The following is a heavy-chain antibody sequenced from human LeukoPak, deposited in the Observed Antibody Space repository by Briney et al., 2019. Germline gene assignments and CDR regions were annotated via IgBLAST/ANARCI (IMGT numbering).Heavy chain of an antibody. CDR2: ISSSSGFT. V-gene: IGHV3-11*05. CDR3: ARGSPPGD. J-gene: IGHJ4*02. Sequence: GGSLRLSCAASGFTFSDYYMTWIRRAPGKGLEWVSYISSSSGFTKYADSVRGRFTISRDNAKNSPYLQMNTLRVDDTAVYYCARGSPPGDWGQGTLVTVSS. D-gene: IGHD3-16*01. CDR1: GFTFSDYY.